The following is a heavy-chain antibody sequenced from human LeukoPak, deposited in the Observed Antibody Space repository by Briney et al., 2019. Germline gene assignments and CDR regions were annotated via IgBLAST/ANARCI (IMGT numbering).Heavy chain of an antibody. CDR1: GFTFSSYG. V-gene: IGHV3-33*01. Sequence: GGSLRLSCAASGFTFSSYGMHWVRQAPGKGLEWVAVIWYDGSNKYYADSVKGRFTISRDNSKNTLYLQMNSLRAEDTAVYYCARALCSSTSCYPRPLDYWGQGTLVTVSS. CDR2: IWYDGSNK. CDR3: ARALCSSTSCYPRPLDY. D-gene: IGHD2-2*01. J-gene: IGHJ4*02.